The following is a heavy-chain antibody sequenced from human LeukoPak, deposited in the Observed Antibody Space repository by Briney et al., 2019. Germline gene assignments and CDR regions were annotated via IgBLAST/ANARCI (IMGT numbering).Heavy chain of an antibody. V-gene: IGHV4-59*01. CDR1: GGSISSYY. D-gene: IGHD6-25*01. CDR2: IHYSGST. Sequence: SETLSLTCTVSGGSISSYYWSWIRQPPGKGLEWIGYIHYSGSTNYNPSLKSRVTISVDTSKNQSSLKLSSVTAADTAVYYCARGKRYYYYMDVWGKGTTVTVSS. J-gene: IGHJ6*03. CDR3: ARGKRYYYYMDV.